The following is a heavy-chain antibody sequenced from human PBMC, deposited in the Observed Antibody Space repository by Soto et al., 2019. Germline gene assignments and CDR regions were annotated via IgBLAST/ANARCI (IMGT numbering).Heavy chain of an antibody. CDR2: ISYDGSNK. Sequence: PWGSLRLSCAASGFTFSSYGVHWVRQAPGKGLEWVAVISYDGSNKYYADSVKGRFTISRDNSKNTLYLQMNSLRAEDTAVYYCAKERVEQWLVKGYYYYYGMDVWGQGTTVTVSS. D-gene: IGHD6-19*01. V-gene: IGHV3-30*18. J-gene: IGHJ6*02. CDR3: AKERVEQWLVKGYYYYYGMDV. CDR1: GFTFSSYG.